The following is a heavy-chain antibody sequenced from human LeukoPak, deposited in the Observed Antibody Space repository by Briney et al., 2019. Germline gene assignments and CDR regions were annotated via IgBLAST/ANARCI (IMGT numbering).Heavy chain of an antibody. D-gene: IGHD5-18*01. J-gene: IGHJ4*02. Sequence: PGGSLRLSCAASGFTFSSYSMNWVRQAPGKGLEWVSYISSSSSTIYYADSVKGRFTISRDNSKNTLYLQMNSLRAEDTAVYYCAKIGVDTAMVFDYWGQGTLVTVSS. CDR2: ISSSSSTI. CDR3: AKIGVDTAMVFDY. V-gene: IGHV3-48*01. CDR1: GFTFSSYS.